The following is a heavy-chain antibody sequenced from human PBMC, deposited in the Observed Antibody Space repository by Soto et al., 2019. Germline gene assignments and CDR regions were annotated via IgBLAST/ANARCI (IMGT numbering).Heavy chain of an antibody. D-gene: IGHD6-6*01. CDR3: AREYSSSYYFDY. CDR2: IYYSGST. J-gene: IGHJ4*02. Sequence: KSSETLSLTCTVSCGSVSSGSYYWSWIRQPPGKGLEWIGYIYYSGSTNYNPSLKSRVTISVDTSKNQFSLKLSSVTAADTAVYYCAREYSSSYYFDYWGQGTLVTVSS. V-gene: IGHV4-61*01. CDR1: CGSVSSGSYY.